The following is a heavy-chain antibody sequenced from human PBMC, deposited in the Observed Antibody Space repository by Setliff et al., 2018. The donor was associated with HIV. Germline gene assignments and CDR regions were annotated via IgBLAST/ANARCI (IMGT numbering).Heavy chain of an antibody. V-gene: IGHV4-39*07. D-gene: IGHD6-13*01. CDR2: IYSGGST. Sequence: PSETLSLTCTVSGGSISSNNYYWGWIRQPPGKGLEWIGSIYSGGSTNYNPSLKSRVTISIDTSKNQFSLKLRSATATDTALYYCARVSSSYYFLGAFDSWGQGTLVTVSS. CDR1: GGSISSNNYY. J-gene: IGHJ4*02. CDR3: ARVSSSYYFLGAFDS.